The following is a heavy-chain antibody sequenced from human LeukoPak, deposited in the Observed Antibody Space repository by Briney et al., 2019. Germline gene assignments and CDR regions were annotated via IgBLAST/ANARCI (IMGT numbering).Heavy chain of an antibody. CDR1: GYTFTGYY. D-gene: IGHD3-3*02. CDR2: INPNSGGT. CDR3: ARSILDDLCHAFDI. V-gene: IGHV1-2*02. J-gene: IGHJ3*02. Sequence: ASVKVSCKASGYTFTGYYMHWVRQAPGQGLEWMGWINPNSGGTNYAQKFQGRVTMTRDTSISTAYMELSRLRSDDTAVYYCARSILDDLCHAFDIWGQGTMVTVSS.